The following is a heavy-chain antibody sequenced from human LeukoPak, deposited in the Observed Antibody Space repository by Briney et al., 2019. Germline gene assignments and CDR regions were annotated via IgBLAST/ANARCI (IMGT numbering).Heavy chain of an antibody. CDR2: IKQDGSEK. J-gene: IGHJ6*03. V-gene: IGHV3-7*01. D-gene: IGHD5-12*01. CDR3: ARDEIVATTKANYYYYMDV. CDR1: GFTFSSYW. Sequence: PGGSLRLSCAASGFTFSSYWMSWVRQAPGKGLEWVANIKQDGSEKYYVDSVKGRFTISRDNAKNSLYLQMNSPRAEDTAVYYCARDEIVATTKANYYYYMDVWGKGTTVTISS.